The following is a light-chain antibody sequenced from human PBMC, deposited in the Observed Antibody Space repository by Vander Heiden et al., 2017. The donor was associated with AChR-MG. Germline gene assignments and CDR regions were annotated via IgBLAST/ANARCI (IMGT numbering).Light chain of an antibody. J-gene: IGLJ3*02. Sequence: QSVLTQPPSVSGAPVQRVTISCPGSSPNIGAGYDVHWYQQRPGAAPKLLIYGNSNRPSGIPDRFSGSKSGTSASLAITGLQAEDEADYYCQSYDSSLSGSVFGGGTKLTVL. V-gene: IGLV1-40*01. CDR3: QSYDSSLSGSV. CDR2: GNS. CDR1: SPNIGAGYD.